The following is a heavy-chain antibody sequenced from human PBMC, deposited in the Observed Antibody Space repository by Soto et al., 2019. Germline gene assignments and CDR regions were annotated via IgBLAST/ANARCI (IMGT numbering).Heavy chain of an antibody. V-gene: IGHV1-18*01. CDR2: ISAYNGNT. D-gene: IGHD1-7*01. CDR1: GYTFTSYG. CDR3: ARDYSLWELPNYGMDV. J-gene: IGHJ6*02. Sequence: QVQLVQSGAEVKKPGASVKVSCKASGYTFTSYGISWVRQAPGQGLEWMGWISAYNGNTNYAQKLQGRVTMTTDTTTSTAYMELRSLRSDDTAVYYCARDYSLWELPNYGMDVWGQGTTVTVSS.